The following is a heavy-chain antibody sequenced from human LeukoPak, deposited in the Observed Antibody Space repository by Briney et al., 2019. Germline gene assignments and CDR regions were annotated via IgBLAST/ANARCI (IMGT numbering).Heavy chain of an antibody. CDR2: IWYDGSNK. D-gene: IGHD3-10*01. V-gene: IGHV3-33*01. CDR3: ARESTMVRGVPIGY. Sequence: GRSLRLSCAASGFTFSSYGMHWVRQAPGKGLEWVAVIWYDGSNKYYADSVKGRFTISRDNSKNTLYLQMNSLRAEDTAVYYCARESTMVRGVPIGYWGQGTLVTVSS. J-gene: IGHJ4*02. CDR1: GFTFSSYG.